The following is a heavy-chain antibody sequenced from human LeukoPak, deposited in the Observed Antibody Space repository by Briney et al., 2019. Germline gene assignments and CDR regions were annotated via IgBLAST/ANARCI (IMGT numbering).Heavy chain of an antibody. V-gene: IGHV1-8*01. CDR2: MNPNGGNT. CDR3: ARPSYPCSGGSCTADVFAFDI. J-gene: IGHJ3*02. Sequence: ASVKVSCKASGYTFTSYDINWVRQATGQGLEWMGWMNPNGGNTGYAQKFQGRVTITRNTSISTAYMELSSLRSEDTAVYYCARPSYPCSGGSCTADVFAFDIWGQGAMVTVSS. CDR1: GYTFTSYD. D-gene: IGHD2-15*01.